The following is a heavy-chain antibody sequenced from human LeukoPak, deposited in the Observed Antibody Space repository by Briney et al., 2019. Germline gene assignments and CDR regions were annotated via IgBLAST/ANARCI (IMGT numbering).Heavy chain of an antibody. CDR1: GGSISPYY. Sequence: SETLSLTCTVSGGSISPYYWSWIRQPAGKGLEWIGRIYTSGSTNYNPSLKSRVTISVGTSKNQFSLKLSSVTAADTAVYYCARVGRCSSTSCYRSSLSYYYYYYMDVWGKGTTVTVSS. V-gene: IGHV4-4*07. CDR3: ARVGRCSSTSCYRSSLSYYYYYYMDV. D-gene: IGHD2-2*01. CDR2: IYTSGST. J-gene: IGHJ6*03.